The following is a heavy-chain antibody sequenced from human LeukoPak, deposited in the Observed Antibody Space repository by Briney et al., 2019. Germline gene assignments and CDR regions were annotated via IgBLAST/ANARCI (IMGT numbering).Heavy chain of an antibody. CDR1: GYTFTSYG. J-gene: IGHJ6*02. D-gene: IGHD3-22*01. CDR2: ISAYNGNT. CDR3: VMPDYYDSSGYYGNSYGMDV. Sequence: ASVKVSCKASGYTFTSYGISWVRQAPGQGLEWMGWISAYNGNTNYAQKLQGRVTMTTDTSTSTAYMELRSLRSDDTAVYYCVMPDYYDSSGYYGNSYGMDVWGQGTTVTVSS. V-gene: IGHV1-18*01.